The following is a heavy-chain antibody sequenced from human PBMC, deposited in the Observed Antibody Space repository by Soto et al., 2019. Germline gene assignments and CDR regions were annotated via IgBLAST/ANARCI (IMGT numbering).Heavy chain of an antibody. Sequence: PSETLSLTCTVSGGSFSDKYWSWIRQPPGQGLEWIGHISRSGGTSYNPSLKSRVIISLDTSKNQFSLKLSSLTAADTAVYYCAGAYDTSGYYFNFGYWGQGTLVTVSS. V-gene: IGHV4-59*01. CDR1: GGSFSDKY. D-gene: IGHD3-22*01. J-gene: IGHJ4*02. CDR2: ISRSGGT. CDR3: AGAYDTSGYYFNFGY.